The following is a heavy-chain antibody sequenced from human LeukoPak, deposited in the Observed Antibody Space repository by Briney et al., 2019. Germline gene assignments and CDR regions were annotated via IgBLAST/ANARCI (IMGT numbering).Heavy chain of an antibody. CDR3: ARAGGYYSYYYGMDV. J-gene: IGHJ6*02. V-gene: IGHV4-59*01. Sequence: AGTLSFTCTVSGGSISSYYWSWIRQPPGKGLEWIGDIYYSGSTNYNPSLTSRVPISVDTSKNQFSLKLSSVPAADTAVYYCARAGGYYSYYYGMDVWGQGTTVTISS. CDR1: GGSISSYY. CDR2: IYYSGST. D-gene: IGHD3-10*01.